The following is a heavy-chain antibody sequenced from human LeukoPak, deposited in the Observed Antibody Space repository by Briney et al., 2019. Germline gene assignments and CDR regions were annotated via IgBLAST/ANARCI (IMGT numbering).Heavy chain of an antibody. Sequence: SQTLSLTCAVSGGSISSGGYPWSWIRQPPGKGLEWIGYIYHSGSTYYNPSLKSRVTISVDRSKNLFSLKLSSVTAADTAVYYCAREDWNHAFDIWGQGTMVTVSS. D-gene: IGHD1-1*01. V-gene: IGHV4-30-2*01. J-gene: IGHJ3*02. CDR1: GGSISSGGYP. CDR2: IYHSGST. CDR3: AREDWNHAFDI.